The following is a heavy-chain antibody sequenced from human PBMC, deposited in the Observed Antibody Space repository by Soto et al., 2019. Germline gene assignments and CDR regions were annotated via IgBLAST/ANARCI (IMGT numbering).Heavy chain of an antibody. V-gene: IGHV3-23*01. D-gene: IGHD2-8*01. J-gene: IGHJ4*02. CDR1: GFTFSSYA. CDR3: AKSGLFSMLRGAGIDF. Sequence: PGGSLRLSCAASGFTFSSYAMSWVRQAPGKGLEWVSAISGSGGSTYYADSVKGRFTVSRDNSKITLYLQMNSLRGEDTAIYYCAKSGLFSMLRGAGIDFWGQGTLVTVSS. CDR2: ISGSGGST.